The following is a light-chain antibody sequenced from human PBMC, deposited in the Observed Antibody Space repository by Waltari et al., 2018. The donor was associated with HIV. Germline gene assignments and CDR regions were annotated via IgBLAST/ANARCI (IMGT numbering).Light chain of an antibody. V-gene: IGLV1-51*01. J-gene: IGLJ3*02. CDR3: GTWDASLSVGV. Sequence: QSVLTQPPSVSAAPGQKVTISCSVSSTFGNDFVSWYQHLPGSAPKLLIYDNNKRPSGISDRFSGSKSGTPATLGITGLQTGDEADYYCGTWDASLSVGVFGGGTKLTVL. CDR2: DNN. CDR1: SSTFGNDF.